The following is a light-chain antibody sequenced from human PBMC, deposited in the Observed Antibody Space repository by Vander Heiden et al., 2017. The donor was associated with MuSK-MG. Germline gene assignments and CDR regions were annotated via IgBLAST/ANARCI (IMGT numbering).Light chain of an antibody. Sequence: DIVMTQSPDTLARSLGDSGTLNCRSSQSVLYNSTNYLAGYQQKPGRSPRLFSYWASARESGVPDRFNGSGSGTDFTLTIGNLQADDVAVYYCQQYFNTLPLTFGGGTKVEIK. V-gene: IGKV4-1*01. CDR2: WAS. J-gene: IGKJ4*01. CDR3: QQYFNTLPLT. CDR1: QSVLYNSTNY.